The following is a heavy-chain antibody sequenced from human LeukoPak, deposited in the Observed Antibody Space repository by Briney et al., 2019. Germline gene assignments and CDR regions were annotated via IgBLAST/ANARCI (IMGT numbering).Heavy chain of an antibody. D-gene: IGHD1-26*01. CDR2: IYYTGRY. Sequence: SETLSLTCSVSVGSIRISDDYWGFVRRTAGKGLEWMGSIYYTGRYHYTPSLKSRATISVDTSKNQFSLKLRSVTAADTAVYYCARGLYSLDYWGQGTLVTVS. V-gene: IGHV4-39*01. CDR3: ARGLYSLDY. CDR1: VGSIRISDDY. J-gene: IGHJ4*02.